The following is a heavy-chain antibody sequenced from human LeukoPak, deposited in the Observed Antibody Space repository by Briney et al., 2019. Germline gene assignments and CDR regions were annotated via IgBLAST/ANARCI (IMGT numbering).Heavy chain of an antibody. CDR3: VRQPDSARYGFDF. CDR1: GFTFSNYD. J-gene: IGHJ4*02. V-gene: IGHV3-13*01. Sequence: GGSLRLSCSASGFTFSNYDIHWVRQATGKGLEWVSAIGSSGDTYYIDSVKGRFTISRESAKNSLYLQINSLRAEDTAVYYCVRQPDSARYGFDFWGQGTLVTVSS. D-gene: IGHD1-26*01. CDR2: IGSSGDT.